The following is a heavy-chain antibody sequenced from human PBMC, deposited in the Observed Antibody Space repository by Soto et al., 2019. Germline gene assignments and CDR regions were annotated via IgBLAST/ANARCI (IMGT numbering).Heavy chain of an antibody. J-gene: IGHJ4*02. CDR2: ISYDGNNK. CDR3: ARDQRDTIFCTNYFDY. Sequence: GGSLRLSCAASGFTFSSYWMHWVRQAAGKGLEWVAVISYDGNNKYYADSVKGRFTISRDNSKNTLYLRMNSLRAEDTAVYYCARDQRDTIFCTNYFDYWGQGSLVTVSS. CDR1: GFTFSSYW. V-gene: IGHV3-30-3*01. D-gene: IGHD3-3*01.